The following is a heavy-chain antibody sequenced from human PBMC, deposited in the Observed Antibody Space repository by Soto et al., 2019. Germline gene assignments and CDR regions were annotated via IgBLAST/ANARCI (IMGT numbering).Heavy chain of an antibody. CDR1: GGSFSGYY. V-gene: IGHV4-34*02. CDR3: ARVLMLRGTIVPEGYSYHMDL. Sequence: QVQLQQWGAGLLKPSETLSLTCAIYGGSFSGYYWSWIRQSPGKGLVWIGELTHSGGTNYNPSLKSRVTISRNTSRNWFSLRLSSLTAADTAVYYCARVLMLRGTIVPEGYSYHMDLWGKGTTVTVSS. D-gene: IGHD3-10*01. CDR2: LTHSGGT. J-gene: IGHJ6*03.